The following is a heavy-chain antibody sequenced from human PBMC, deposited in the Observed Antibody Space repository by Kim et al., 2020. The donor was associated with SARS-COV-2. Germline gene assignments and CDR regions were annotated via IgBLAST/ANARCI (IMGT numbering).Heavy chain of an antibody. CDR2: IYYSGST. Sequence: SETLSLTCTVSGGSISSNYWSWIRQPPGKGLEWIGYIYYSGSTDHNPSLKSRVTISMDTSKNHLSLKLTSVTAADTAVYYCARQLGQWLFYGMDLWGQGTTVTVSS. V-gene: IGHV4-59*08. CDR1: GGSISSNY. D-gene: IGHD6-19*01. J-gene: IGHJ6*02. CDR3: ARQLGQWLFYGMDL.